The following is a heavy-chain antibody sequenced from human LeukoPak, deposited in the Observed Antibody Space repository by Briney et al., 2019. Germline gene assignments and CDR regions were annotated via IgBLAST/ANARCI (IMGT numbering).Heavy chain of an antibody. CDR1: GFTFSSYS. J-gene: IGHJ6*04. CDR3: ARDGMYCSSTSCYWGDKYYYYGMDV. V-gene: IGHV3-21*01. CDR2: ISSSSSYI. D-gene: IGHD2-2*01. Sequence: PGGSLRLSCAASGFTFSSYSMNWVRQAPGMGLEWVSSISSSSSYIYYADSVKGRFTISRDNAKNSLYLQMNSLRAEDTAVYYCARDGMYCSSTSCYWGDKYYYYGMDVWGKGTTVTVSS.